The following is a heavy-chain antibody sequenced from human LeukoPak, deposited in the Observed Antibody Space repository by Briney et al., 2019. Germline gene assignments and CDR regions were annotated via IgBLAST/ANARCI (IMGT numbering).Heavy chain of an antibody. CDR1: GGSISSSSYY. Sequence: SETLSLTCTVSGGSISSSSYYWGWIRQPPGKGLEWIGSIYYSGSTYYNPSLKSRVTISVDTSKNQFSLKLSSVTAADTAVYYCARDSGRRDPPPVYDFWSGYPYNWFDPWGQGTLVTVSS. CDR3: ARDSGRRDPPPVYDFWSGYPYNWFDP. J-gene: IGHJ5*02. V-gene: IGHV4-39*07. CDR2: IYYSGST. D-gene: IGHD3-3*01.